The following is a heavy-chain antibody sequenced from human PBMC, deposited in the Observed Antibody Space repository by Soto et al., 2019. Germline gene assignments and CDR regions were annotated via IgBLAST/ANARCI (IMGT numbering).Heavy chain of an antibody. CDR1: GGSISSYY. V-gene: IGHV4-59*01. CDR3: ARGVVRYDFWSGYHYMDV. J-gene: IGHJ6*03. CDR2: IFYSGST. Sequence: SETLSLTCTVSGGSISSYYWSWIRQPPGKGLEWNGYIFYSGSTNYNPSLKSRVTISVDTSKNQFSLKLSSVTAADTAVYYCARGVVRYDFWSGYHYMDVWGKGTTVTVSS. D-gene: IGHD3-3*01.